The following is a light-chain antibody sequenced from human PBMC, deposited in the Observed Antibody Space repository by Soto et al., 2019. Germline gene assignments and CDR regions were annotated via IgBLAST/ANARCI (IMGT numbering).Light chain of an antibody. Sequence: DIQMTQSPSSLSASVGDRVTITCRASQSVSSYLNWYQQKPGKAPKLLIYAASSLHSGVPSRFSGSGSGTDFTLTIGSLQPEDFATYYCQQSYSTPRTFGQGTKV. CDR1: QSVSSY. J-gene: IGKJ1*01. CDR2: AAS. CDR3: QQSYSTPRT. V-gene: IGKV1-39*01.